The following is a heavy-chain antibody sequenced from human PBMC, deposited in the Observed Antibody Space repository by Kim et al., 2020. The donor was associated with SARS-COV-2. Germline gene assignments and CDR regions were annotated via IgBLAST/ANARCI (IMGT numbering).Heavy chain of an antibody. J-gene: IGHJ1*01. D-gene: IGHD2-21*01. CDR3: AKSKDGGNEEIYSFHL. CDR2: ISTKSGGT. V-gene: IGHV1-2*02. CDR1: GYTFTDYY. Sequence: ASVKVSCKASGYTFTDYYVHWVRQAPGQGLAWMGWISTKSGGTEFAQKFQGRVTMTRDTTMSTAYMELSSLTPDDTAIYYCAKSKDGGNEEIYSFHLWGQGTLVTVPS.